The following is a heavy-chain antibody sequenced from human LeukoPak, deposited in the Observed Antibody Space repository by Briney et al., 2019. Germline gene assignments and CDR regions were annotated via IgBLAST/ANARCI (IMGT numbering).Heavy chain of an antibody. CDR2: INHSGST. Sequence: PSETLSLTCAVYGGSFSGYYWSWIRQPPGKGLEWIGEINHSGSTNYNPSLKSRVTISVDTSKNQFSLKLSSVTAADTAVYYCARAPVVVRGVIITPGYYYYGMDVWGQGTTVTVSS. CDR1: GGSFSGYY. CDR3: ARAPVVVRGVIITPGYYYYGMDV. V-gene: IGHV4-34*01. J-gene: IGHJ6*02. D-gene: IGHD3-10*01.